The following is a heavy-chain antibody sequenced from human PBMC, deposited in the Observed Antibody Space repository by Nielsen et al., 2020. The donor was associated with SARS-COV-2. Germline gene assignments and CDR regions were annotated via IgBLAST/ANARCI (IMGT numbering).Heavy chain of an antibody. Sequence: VRQMPGKGLEWVAVIWYDGSNKYYADSVKGRFTISRDNAKNSLYLQMNSLRAEATALYYCAKDIGRGYSGYPYYYYGMDVWGQGTTVTVSS. CDR2: IWYDGSNK. CDR3: AKDIGRGYSGYPYYYYGMDV. D-gene: IGHD5-12*01. J-gene: IGHJ6*02. V-gene: IGHV3-33*03.